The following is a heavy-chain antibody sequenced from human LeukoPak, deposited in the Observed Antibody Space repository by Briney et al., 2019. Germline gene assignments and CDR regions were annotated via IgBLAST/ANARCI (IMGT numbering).Heavy chain of an antibody. J-gene: IGHJ3*02. CDR3: ARPAGTRDAFDI. V-gene: IGHV4-34*01. CDR2: INHSGST. Sequence: SETLSLTCTVSGGSISSYYWSWIRQPPGKGLEWIGEINHSGSTNYNPSLKSRVTISVDTSKNQFSLKLSSVTAADTAVYYCARPAGTRDAFDIWGQGQWSPSLQ. D-gene: IGHD1-7*01. CDR1: GGSISSYY.